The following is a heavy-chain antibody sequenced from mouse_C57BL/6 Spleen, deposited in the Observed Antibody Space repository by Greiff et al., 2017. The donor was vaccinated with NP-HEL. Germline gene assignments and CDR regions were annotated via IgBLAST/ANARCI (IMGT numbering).Heavy chain of an antibody. J-gene: IGHJ1*03. CDR2: IYPGDGDT. D-gene: IGHD1-1*01. CDR3: ARGGTYYGSSYGYFDV. V-gene: IGHV1-82*01. CDR1: GYAFSSSW. Sequence: QVQLKQSGPELVKPGASVKISCKASGYAFSSSWMNWVKQRPGKGLEWIGRIYPGDGDTNYNGKFKGKATLTADKSSSTAYMQLSSLTSEDSAVYFCARGGTYYGSSYGYFDVWGTGTTVTVSS.